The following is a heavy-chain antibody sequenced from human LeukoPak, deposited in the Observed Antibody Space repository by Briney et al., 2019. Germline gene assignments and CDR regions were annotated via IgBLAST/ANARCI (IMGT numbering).Heavy chain of an antibody. CDR3: ARQDGSSSGWYEEVIFDY. Sequence: PSETLSLTCTVSGGSISSYYWSWIRQPPGKGLEWIGYIYYSGSTNYNPSLKSRVTISVDTSKNQFSLKLSSVTAADTAVYYCARQDGSSSGWYEEVIFDYWGQGTLVTVSS. J-gene: IGHJ4*02. V-gene: IGHV4-59*08. CDR1: GGSISSYY. D-gene: IGHD6-19*01. CDR2: IYYSGST.